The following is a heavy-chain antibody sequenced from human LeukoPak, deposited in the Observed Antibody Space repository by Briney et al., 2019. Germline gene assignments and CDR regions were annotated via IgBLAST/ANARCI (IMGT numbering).Heavy chain of an antibody. V-gene: IGHV3-30*18. CDR3: AKESPDYGDYVGLYYYYYMDV. D-gene: IGHD4-17*01. Sequence: GGSLRLSCAASGFTFSSYGMHWVRQAPGKGLEWVAVISYDGSNKYYADSVKGRFTLPRDNSKNTLYLQMNSLRAEDTAVYYCAKESPDYGDYVGLYYYYYMDVWGKGTTVTVSS. CDR2: ISYDGSNK. CDR1: GFTFSSYG. J-gene: IGHJ6*03.